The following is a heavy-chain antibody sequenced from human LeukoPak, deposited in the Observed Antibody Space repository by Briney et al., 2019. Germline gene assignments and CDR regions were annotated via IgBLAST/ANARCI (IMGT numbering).Heavy chain of an antibody. CDR2: IYSGGST. J-gene: IGHJ4*02. CDR1: VFTISSYE. D-gene: IGHD3-16*02. Sequence: PGGSLRLSCAASVFTISSYEMNWVRQAPGKGLEWVSVIYSGGSTYYADSVKGRFTISRDNSKNMLYLQMNSLRVEDTAVYYCARDSTAVIVIGYWGQGTLVTVSS. CDR3: ARDSTAVIVIGY. V-gene: IGHV3-66*01.